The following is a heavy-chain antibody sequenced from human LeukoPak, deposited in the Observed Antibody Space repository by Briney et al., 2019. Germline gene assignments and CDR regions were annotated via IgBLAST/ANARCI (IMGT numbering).Heavy chain of an antibody. CDR3: AREYYYDSSGYYGY. Sequence: ASVKVSCKASGYTFTGYYMHWVRQAPGQGLEGMGWINPNSGGTNYAQKFQGRVTMTRDTCISTAYMELSRLRSDDTAVYYCAREYYYDSSGYYGYWGQGTLVTVSS. CDR1: GYTFTGYY. CDR2: INPNSGGT. D-gene: IGHD3-22*01. J-gene: IGHJ4*02. V-gene: IGHV1-2*02.